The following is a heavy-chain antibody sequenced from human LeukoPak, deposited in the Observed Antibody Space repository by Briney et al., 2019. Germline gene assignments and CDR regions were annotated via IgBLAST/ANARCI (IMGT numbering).Heavy chain of an antibody. Sequence: ASVKASCTASGHTFTDYYIHWGRQAPGQGLGWMAWKNPSSGSTHYTQQLQRRATVTRDTSISTAYMDLSRLTSEDTAVYYCATHTSGWKDGFDVWGQGTMVTVSS. CDR1: GHTFTDYY. CDR3: ATHTSGWKDGFDV. CDR2: KNPSSGST. V-gene: IGHV1-2*02. J-gene: IGHJ3*01. D-gene: IGHD6-19*01.